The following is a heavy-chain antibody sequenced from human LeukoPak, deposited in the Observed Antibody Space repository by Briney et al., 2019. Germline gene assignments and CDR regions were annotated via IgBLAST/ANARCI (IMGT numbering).Heavy chain of an antibody. CDR3: ARDSIPMDV. D-gene: IGHD2-2*01. CDR2: IYYSGST. J-gene: IGHJ6*03. Sequence: SETLSLTCAVYGGSFSGYYWSWIRQHPGKGLEWIGYIYYSGSTYYNPSLKSRVTISVDTSKNQFSLKLSSVTAADTAVYYCARDSIPMDVWGKGTTVTVSS. CDR1: GGSFSGYY. V-gene: IGHV4-31*11.